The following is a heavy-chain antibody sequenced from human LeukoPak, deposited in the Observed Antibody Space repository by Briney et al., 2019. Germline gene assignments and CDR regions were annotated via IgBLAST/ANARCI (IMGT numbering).Heavy chain of an antibody. J-gene: IGHJ6*02. CDR2: INPSGGST. Sequence: ASVKVSCKASGGTFSSYAISWVRQAPGQGLEWMGIINPSGGSTSYAQKFQGRVTMTRDTSTSTVYMELSSLRSEDTAVYYCARDRFLWLQTTYYYGMDVWGQGTTVTVSS. D-gene: IGHD5-24*01. CDR3: ARDRFLWLQTTYYYGMDV. V-gene: IGHV1-46*01. CDR1: GGTFSSYA.